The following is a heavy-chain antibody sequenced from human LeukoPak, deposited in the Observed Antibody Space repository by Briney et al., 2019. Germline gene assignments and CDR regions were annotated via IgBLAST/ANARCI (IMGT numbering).Heavy chain of an antibody. D-gene: IGHD2-15*01. Sequence: PGRSLRLSCAASGFTFSSYAMHWVRQAPGKGLEWVAVISYDGSNKYYADSVKGRFTISRDNSKNTLYLQINSLRVEDTAVYYCARSLRSPRYCIDDTCYFDYWGQGTLVTVSS. CDR1: GFTFSSYA. J-gene: IGHJ4*02. V-gene: IGHV3-30-3*01. CDR2: ISYDGSNK. CDR3: ARSLRSPRYCIDDTCYFDY.